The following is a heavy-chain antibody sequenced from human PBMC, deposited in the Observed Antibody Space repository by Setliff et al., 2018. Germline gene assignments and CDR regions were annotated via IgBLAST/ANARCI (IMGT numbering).Heavy chain of an antibody. J-gene: IGHJ3*02. V-gene: IGHV1-69-2*01. CDR2: VDPEDGET. D-gene: IGHD6-19*01. Sequence: ASVKVSCKVSGYTFTDYYMHWVQQAPGRGLEWMGLVDPEDGETIYAEKFQGRVTITADTSTDTAYMELSSLRSEDTAVYYCETEGHSSGWYSSTFDIWGQGTMVTVSS. CDR1: GYTFTDYY. CDR3: ETEGHSSGWYSSTFDI.